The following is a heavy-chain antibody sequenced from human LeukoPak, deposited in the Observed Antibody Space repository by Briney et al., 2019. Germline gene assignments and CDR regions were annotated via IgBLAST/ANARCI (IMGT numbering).Heavy chain of an antibody. V-gene: IGHV4-61*02. D-gene: IGHD2-21*01. CDR3: ARAYCGGDCYWPHYYYYMDV. CDR2: IYASGSA. Sequence: PSETLSLTCTVSGGSISSGAYYWSWIRQPAGKGLEWIGRIYASGSANYNPSLESRVTISVDTSKNQFSLMLSSVTAADTAVYYCARAYCGGDCYWPHYYYYMDVWGRGTTVTVSS. J-gene: IGHJ6*03. CDR1: GGSISSGAYY.